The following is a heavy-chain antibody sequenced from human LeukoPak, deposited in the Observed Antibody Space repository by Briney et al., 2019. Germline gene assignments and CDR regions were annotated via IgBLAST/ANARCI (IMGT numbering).Heavy chain of an antibody. CDR2: IYYSGST. CDR1: GDSVSSSSYS. J-gene: IGHJ4*02. V-gene: IGHV4-39*07. D-gene: IGHD3-3*01. Sequence: SETLSLTCTVSGDSVSSSSYSWAWIRQPPGKGLEWIGSIYYSGSTYYNPSLKSRVTISVDTSKNQFSLKLSSVTAADTAVYYCARRIFRVFDYWGQGTLVTVSS. CDR3: ARRIFRVFDY.